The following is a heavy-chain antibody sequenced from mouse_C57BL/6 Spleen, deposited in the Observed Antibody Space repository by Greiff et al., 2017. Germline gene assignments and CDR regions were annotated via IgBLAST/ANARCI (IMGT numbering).Heavy chain of an antibody. CDR2: IYPGSGNT. J-gene: IGHJ4*01. D-gene: IGHD2-4*01. Sequence: VKLQQSGAELVRPGASVKLSCKASGYTFTDYYINWVKQRPGQGLEWIARIYPGSGNTYYNEKFKGKATLTAEKSSSTAYMQLRSLTSEDSAVYFCARDDYDDYAMDYWGQGTSVTVSS. CDR1: GYTFTDYY. V-gene: IGHV1-76*01. CDR3: ARDDYDDYAMDY.